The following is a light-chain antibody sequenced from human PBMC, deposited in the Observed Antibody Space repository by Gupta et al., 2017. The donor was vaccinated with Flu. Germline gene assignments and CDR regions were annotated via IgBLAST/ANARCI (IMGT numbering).Light chain of an antibody. CDR1: QGVSSD. V-gene: IGKV3-15*01. CDR2: FAS. CDR3: RQYNNWPWT. J-gene: IGKJ1*01. Sequence: EVVMTQSPPALSVSPGERSTLSCRASQGVSSDLAWYQQKPGQAPRLLISFASTRATGIPARFSGSVSDTEFTLTISSVQSEDCAVYYCRQYNNWPWTFGRGSKVEIK.